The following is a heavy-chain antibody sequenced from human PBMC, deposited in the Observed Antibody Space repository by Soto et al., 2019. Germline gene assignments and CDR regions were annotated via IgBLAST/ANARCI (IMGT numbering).Heavy chain of an antibody. D-gene: IGHD2-15*01. V-gene: IGHV2-70*04. J-gene: IGHJ4*02. CDR3: ARMFHCSGGTCPFDY. CDR2: IDWDDDK. Sequence: SGPTLVNPTQALTLTCTFSGFSLSTSGMRVSWIRQPPGKALVWLARIDWDDDKFYNTSLKTRLTISKDSSKNQVVLTMTNVDPVDTATYYCARMFHCSGGTCPFDYWGQGALVTVSS. CDR1: GFSLSTSGMR.